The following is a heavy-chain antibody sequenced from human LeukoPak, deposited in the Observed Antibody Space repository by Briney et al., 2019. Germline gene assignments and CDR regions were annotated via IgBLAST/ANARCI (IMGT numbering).Heavy chain of an antibody. CDR1: GGSISSYY. CDR3: ARGPPGIAVAGTKTPLYYFDY. Sequence: SETLSLTCTVSGGSISSYYWSWIRQPPGKGLEWIGYIYYSGSTNYNPSLKSRVTISVDTSKNQFSLKLSSVTAADTAAYYCARGPPGIAVAGTKTPLYYFDYWGQGTLVTVSS. V-gene: IGHV4-59*01. D-gene: IGHD6-19*01. CDR2: IYYSGST. J-gene: IGHJ4*02.